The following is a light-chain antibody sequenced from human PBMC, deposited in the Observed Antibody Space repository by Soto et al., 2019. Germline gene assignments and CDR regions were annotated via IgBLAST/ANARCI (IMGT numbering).Light chain of an antibody. Sequence: DVVMTQSPDSLAVSLGERATINCKSSQSVLFTAKNKNYLAWFQQKPGQPPKLLIYWASTRESGVPDRFNGSGAGTDFTLTISNLQPEDVAVYYCHKYYSFPHSFGQGTRLEMK. CDR1: QSVLFTAKNKNY. V-gene: IGKV4-1*01. CDR3: HKYYSFPHS. J-gene: IGKJ2*01. CDR2: WAS.